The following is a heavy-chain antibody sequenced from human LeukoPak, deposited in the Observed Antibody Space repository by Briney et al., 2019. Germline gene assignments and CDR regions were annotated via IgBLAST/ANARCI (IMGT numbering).Heavy chain of an antibody. CDR3: ANLPPTYCGGDCYSALYYYYGMDV. J-gene: IGHJ6*02. CDR1: GFTLSSYA. D-gene: IGHD2-21*02. V-gene: IGHV3-23*01. Sequence: PGGSLRLSCAASGFTLSSYAMSWVRQAPGKGLEWVSAISGSGGSTYYADPVKGRFTIFRDNSKNTLYLQMNSLRAEDTAVYYCANLPPTYCGGDCYSALYYYYGMDVWGQGTTVTVSS. CDR2: ISGSGGST.